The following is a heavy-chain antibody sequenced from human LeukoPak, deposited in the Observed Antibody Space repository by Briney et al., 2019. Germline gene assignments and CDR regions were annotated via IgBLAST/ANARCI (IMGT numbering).Heavy chain of an antibody. CDR2: IRYDGSNK. J-gene: IGHJ6*04. CDR1: GFTFSSYG. Sequence: GRSLRLSCAASGFTFSSYGMHWLRQAPGKGLEWVTVIRYDGSNKYYTVSVKGRFTIYRDNYKNTLYLQMNSLRAEDAAVYYCAREQEPTNYYYGMDVWGKGTTVTVSS. V-gene: IGHV3-33*01. D-gene: IGHD1-14*01. CDR3: AREQEPTNYYYGMDV.